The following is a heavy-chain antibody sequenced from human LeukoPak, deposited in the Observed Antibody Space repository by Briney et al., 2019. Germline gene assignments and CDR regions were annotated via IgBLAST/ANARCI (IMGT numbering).Heavy chain of an antibody. CDR3: AKHLSGYGGNHWGAFDI. J-gene: IGHJ3*02. CDR1: GFTFSNYA. Sequence: GGSLRLSCAASGFTFSNYAMSWVRQAPGKGLEWVSGISISGGVTYSADSVKGRFTISRDNSKNTLYLQMSSPRAEDTALYYCAKHLSGYGGNHWGAFDIWGQGTMVTVSS. V-gene: IGHV3-23*01. D-gene: IGHD4-23*01. CDR2: ISISGGVT.